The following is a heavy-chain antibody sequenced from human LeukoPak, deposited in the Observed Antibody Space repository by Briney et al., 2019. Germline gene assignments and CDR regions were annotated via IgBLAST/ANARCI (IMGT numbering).Heavy chain of an antibody. Sequence: SETLSLTCTASGGSISSSSYYWGWIRHPPGQGREWIGRSNYSGSTYYNPSLKSRVTISVDTSKNQFSLKLSSVTAADTAVYYCARLTRFRDGYNPPVGYWGQGTLVTVSS. CDR2: SNYSGST. CDR3: ARLTRFRDGYNPPVGY. V-gene: IGHV4-39*01. J-gene: IGHJ4*02. D-gene: IGHD5-24*01. CDR1: GGSISSSSYY.